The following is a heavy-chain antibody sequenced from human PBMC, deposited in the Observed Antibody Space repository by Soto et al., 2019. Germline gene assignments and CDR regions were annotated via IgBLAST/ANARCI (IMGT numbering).Heavy chain of an antibody. CDR1: GGSISSGGNY. Sequence: QVQLQESGPGLVKPSQTLSLTCTVSGGSISSGGNYWSWIRQHPGKGLEWIGYIYYSGSTYYNPSLKRRVTISVDTSQTQFSLKRSSVTAADTAVYYWARDPSVANYWYFDLWGRGTLVTVSS. CDR3: ARDPSVANYWYFDL. V-gene: IGHV4-31*03. CDR2: IYYSGST. J-gene: IGHJ2*01. D-gene: IGHD2-15*01.